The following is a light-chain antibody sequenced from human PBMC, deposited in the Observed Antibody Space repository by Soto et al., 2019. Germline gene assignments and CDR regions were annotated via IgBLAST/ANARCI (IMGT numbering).Light chain of an antibody. Sequence: QSALTQPASVSGSPGQSITISCTGTSSDVGGYNYVSWYQQHPGKAPKLMIYDVSNRPSGVCNRFSGSKSGNTASLTISGLQAEDEADYHCSSYTSSSTLFGGGTKVTVL. CDR2: DVS. V-gene: IGLV2-14*01. J-gene: IGLJ2*01. CDR3: SSYTSSSTL. CDR1: SSDVGGYNY.